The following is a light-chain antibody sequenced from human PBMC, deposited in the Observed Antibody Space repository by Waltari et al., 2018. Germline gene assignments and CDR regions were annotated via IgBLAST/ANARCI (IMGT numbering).Light chain of an antibody. J-gene: IGLJ2*01. CDR3: QVWDNYADLVI. V-gene: IGLV3-21*02. CDR2: DDA. Sequence: SSVLTQPPSVSVAPGQTATITCGGNNIGSKSVHWYQQKPGQAPVLVVYDDAVRPPGIPERISGSNSANTASLTINRVEVGDEAAYFCQVWDNYADLVIFGGGTKLTVL. CDR1: NIGSKS.